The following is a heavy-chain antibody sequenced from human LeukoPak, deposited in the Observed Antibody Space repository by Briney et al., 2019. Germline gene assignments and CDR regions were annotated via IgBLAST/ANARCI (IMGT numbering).Heavy chain of an antibody. V-gene: IGHV3-23*01. J-gene: IGHJ4*02. Sequence: PGGSLRLSCAASGFTFSSYAMSWVRQAPGKGLEWVSAISGSGGSTYYADSVKGRFTISRDNSKNTLYLQMNSLRAEDTAVCYCAKSNPPYYYDSSGYPDYWGQGTLVTVSS. CDR3: AKSNPPYYYDSSGYPDY. D-gene: IGHD3-22*01. CDR1: GFTFSSYA. CDR2: ISGSGGST.